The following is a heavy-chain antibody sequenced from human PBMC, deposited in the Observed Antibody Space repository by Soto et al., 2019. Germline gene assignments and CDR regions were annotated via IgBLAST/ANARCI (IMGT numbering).Heavy chain of an antibody. CDR3: AKGREIWLGFDY. D-gene: IGHD3-16*01. CDR1: GFTFSSYA. Sequence: GGSLRLSCAAYGFTFSSYAMSWVRQAPGKGLEWVSAISGSGGSTYYADSVKGRFTISRDNSKNTLYLQMNSLRAEDTAVYYCAKGREIWLGFDYWGQGTLVTVSS. J-gene: IGHJ4*02. V-gene: IGHV3-23*01. CDR2: ISGSGGST.